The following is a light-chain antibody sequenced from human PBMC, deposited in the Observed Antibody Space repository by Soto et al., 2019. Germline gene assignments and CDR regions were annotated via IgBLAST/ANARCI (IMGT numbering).Light chain of an antibody. CDR3: QQYVSSPRT. Sequence: EIVLTQSPGTLSLSPGERATLSCRASQSVSSSYLAWYQQKPGQAPRLLIYGASSRATGIPDRFSGSGSGTDFTLTIGRLEPEDFAVYYCQQYVSSPRTFGQGTKVEIK. V-gene: IGKV3-20*01. CDR2: GAS. CDR1: QSVSSSY. J-gene: IGKJ1*01.